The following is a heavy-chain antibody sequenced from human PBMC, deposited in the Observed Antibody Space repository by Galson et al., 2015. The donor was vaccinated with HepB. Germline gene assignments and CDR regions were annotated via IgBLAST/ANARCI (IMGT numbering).Heavy chain of an antibody. CDR1: GGTFSSYA. CDR3: ARELLTKELDY. J-gene: IGHJ4*02. Sequence: SVKVSCKAPGGTFSSYAISWVRQAPGQGLEWMGGIIPILGIANYAQKFQGRVTITADKSTSTAYMELSSLRSEDTAVYYCARELLTKELDYWGQGTLVTVSS. V-gene: IGHV1-69*10. CDR2: IIPILGIA. D-gene: IGHD2-15*01.